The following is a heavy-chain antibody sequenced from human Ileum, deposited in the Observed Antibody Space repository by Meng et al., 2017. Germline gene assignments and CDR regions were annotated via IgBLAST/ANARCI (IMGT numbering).Heavy chain of an antibody. Sequence: QVVQVWGRGKKPGASRKVFRKGLGYTLANYAMNLVRQAPGQRLEWMGWINAGNGDTKYSQKFQGRVTITRDTSASTGYMELSSLRSEDTAVYYCARFSSGYFFGYWGQGTLVTVSS. V-gene: IGHV1-3*01. CDR1: GYTLANYA. J-gene: IGHJ4*02. CDR3: ARFSSGYFFGY. D-gene: IGHD3-22*01. CDR2: INAGNGDT.